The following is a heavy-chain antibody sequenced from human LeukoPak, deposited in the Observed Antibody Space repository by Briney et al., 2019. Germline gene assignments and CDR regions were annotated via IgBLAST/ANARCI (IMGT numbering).Heavy chain of an antibody. D-gene: IGHD3-3*01. V-gene: IGHV1-2*06. Sequence: ASVKVSCKASGYTFTGYYMHWVRQAPGQGLEWMGRINPNSGGTNYAQKFQGRVTMTRDTSISTAYMELSRLRSDDTAVYYCARKLRFLNNWFDPWGQGTLVTVSS. J-gene: IGHJ5*02. CDR2: INPNSGGT. CDR1: GYTFTGYY. CDR3: ARKLRFLNNWFDP.